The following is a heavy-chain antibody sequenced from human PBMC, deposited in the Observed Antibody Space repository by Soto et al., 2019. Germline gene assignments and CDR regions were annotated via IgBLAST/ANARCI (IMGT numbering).Heavy chain of an antibody. D-gene: IGHD3-10*01. V-gene: IGHV1-69*04. CDR1: GYTFTGYY. Sequence: SVKVSCKASGYTFTGYYMHWVRQAPGQGLEWMGRIIPILGIANYAQKFQGRVTITADKSTSTAYMELSSLRSEDTAVYYCARDYGHYYGSGSYYNPFDYWGQGTLVTVSS. CDR2: IIPILGIA. CDR3: ARDYGHYYGSGSYYNPFDY. J-gene: IGHJ4*02.